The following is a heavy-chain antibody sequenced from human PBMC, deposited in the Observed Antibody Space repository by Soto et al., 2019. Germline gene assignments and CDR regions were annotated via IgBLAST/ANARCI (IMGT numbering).Heavy chain of an antibody. CDR3: ASDYDFWSGYYSA. J-gene: IGHJ5*02. V-gene: IGHV4-31*03. Sequence: QVQLQESGPGLVKPSQTLSLTCTVSGGSISSVGYYWSWIRQHPGKGLEWIGNIYYSGSTYYNPSLKSRVTISVDTSKNQFSLKLSSVTAADTAVYYCASDYDFWSGYYSAWGQGTLVTVSS. D-gene: IGHD3-3*01. CDR2: IYYSGST. CDR1: GGSISSVGYY.